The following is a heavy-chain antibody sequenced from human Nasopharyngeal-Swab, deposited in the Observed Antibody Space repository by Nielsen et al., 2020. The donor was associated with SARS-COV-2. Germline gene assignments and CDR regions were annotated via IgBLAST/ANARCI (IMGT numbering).Heavy chain of an antibody. CDR2: MNPNSGNT. CDR3: ARFVTTSYYYYGMDV. V-gene: IGHV1-8*01. D-gene: IGHD3-22*01. CDR1: GYTFNSYD. J-gene: IGHJ6*02. Sequence: ASVKVSCKASGYTFNSYDINWVRQATGQGLEWMGWMNPNSGNTGYAQKFQGRVTMTRNTSISTAYMELSSLRSEDTAVYYCARFVTTSYYYYGMDVWGQGTTVTVSS.